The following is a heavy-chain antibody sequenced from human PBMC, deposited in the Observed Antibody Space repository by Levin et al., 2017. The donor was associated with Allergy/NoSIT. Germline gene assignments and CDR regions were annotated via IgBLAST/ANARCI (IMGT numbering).Heavy chain of an antibody. CDR1: GVAFSSYS. D-gene: IGHD2-8*01. CDR3: AVMKRNILQAFGI. CDR2: ISSRSSSI. J-gene: IGHJ3*02. V-gene: IGHV3-48*02. Sequence: GGSLRLSCVASGVAFSSYSMNWVRQAPGKGLEWISYISSRSSSIDYADSVKGRFTISRDNAKNSLFLKMNSLRDEDTAVYFCAVMKRNILQAFGIWGQGTMVTVSS.